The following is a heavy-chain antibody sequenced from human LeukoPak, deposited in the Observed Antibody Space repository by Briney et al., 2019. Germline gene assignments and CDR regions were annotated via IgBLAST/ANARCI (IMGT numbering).Heavy chain of an antibody. CDR2: ISYDGSNK. D-gene: IGHD4-17*01. V-gene: IGHV3-30*18. CDR1: GFTFSSYG. J-gene: IGHJ4*02. Sequence: GGSLRLSCAASGFTFSSYGMHWVRQAPGKGLEWVAVISYDGSNKYYADSVKGRFTISRDNSKNTLYLQMNSLRAEDTAVYYCAKDPTVGPLDYWGQGTLVTVSS. CDR3: AKDPTVGPLDY.